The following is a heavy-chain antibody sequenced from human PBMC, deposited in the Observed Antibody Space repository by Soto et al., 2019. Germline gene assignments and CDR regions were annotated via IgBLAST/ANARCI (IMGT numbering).Heavy chain of an antibody. CDR1: GYTFTSYD. D-gene: IGHD2-15*01. J-gene: IGHJ4*02. Sequence: ASVKVSCKASGYTFTSYDINWVRQATGQGLEWMGWMNPNSGNTGYAQKFKGRVTMTRNISISTSYMELSNVRCEHTALCYCVRVAYRYCSGGSCPSVYWRQEPRV. CDR2: MNPNSGNT. V-gene: IGHV1-8*01. CDR3: VRVAYRYCSGGSCPSVY.